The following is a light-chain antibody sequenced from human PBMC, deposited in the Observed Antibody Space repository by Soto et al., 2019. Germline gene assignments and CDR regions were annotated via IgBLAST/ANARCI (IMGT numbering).Light chain of an antibody. V-gene: IGKV3-20*01. CDR3: QQYGSSPRT. J-gene: IGKJ1*01. CDR2: GAS. CDR1: QSVSSSY. Sequence: EIVMTQSPGTVSLSPGERATLSCRASQSVSSSYLAWYQQKPGQAPRLLIYGASSRATGIPDRFSGSGSGTDFTLTISRQEPEDFAVYYCQQYGSSPRTFGQGTKVEIK.